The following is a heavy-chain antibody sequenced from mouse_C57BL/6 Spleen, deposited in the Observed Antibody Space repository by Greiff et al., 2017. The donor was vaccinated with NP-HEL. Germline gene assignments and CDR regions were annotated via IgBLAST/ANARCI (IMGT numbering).Heavy chain of an antibody. CDR2: FYPGSGSI. CDR1: GYTFTEYT. D-gene: IGHD1-1*01. Sequence: VQLQQSGAELVKPGASVKLSCKASGYTFTEYTIHWVKLRSGQGLEWIGWFYPGSGSIKYNEKFKDKATLTADKSSSTVYMELSRLTSEDSAVYFCARHGAYYYGSSRYYAMDYWGQGTSVTVSS. V-gene: IGHV1-62-2*01. J-gene: IGHJ4*01. CDR3: ARHGAYYYGSSRYYAMDY.